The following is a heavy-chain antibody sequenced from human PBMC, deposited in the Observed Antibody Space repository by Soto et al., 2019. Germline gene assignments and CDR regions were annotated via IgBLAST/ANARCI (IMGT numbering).Heavy chain of an antibody. J-gene: IGHJ6*03. V-gene: IGHV4-34*01. CDR1: GGSFSGYY. CDR3: AAKAAPNYYYMDV. CDR2: INHSGST. Sequence: QVQLQQWGAGLLKPSETLSLTCAVYGGSFSGYYWSWIRQPPGKGLEWIGEINHSGSTNYNPSLKSRVTITVDTSKNQFSLKLISVTAADTAVYYCAAKAAPNYYYMDVWGKGTTVTVSS.